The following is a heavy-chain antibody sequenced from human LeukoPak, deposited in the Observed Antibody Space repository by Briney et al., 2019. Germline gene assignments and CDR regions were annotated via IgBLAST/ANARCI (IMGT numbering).Heavy chain of an antibody. CDR3: GTHVGDSGNHGSVVATYY. Sequence: GESLKISCKGSGYSFTSYWIGWVRQMPGKGLVWMGIIYPGDSDIRYSPSFQGQVTISADKSISIAYLQWSSLKASDTAMYYCGTHVGDSGNHGSVVATYYWGQGTLVTVSS. CDR1: GYSFTSYW. J-gene: IGHJ4*02. V-gene: IGHV5-51*01. CDR2: IYPGDSDI. D-gene: IGHD1-26*01.